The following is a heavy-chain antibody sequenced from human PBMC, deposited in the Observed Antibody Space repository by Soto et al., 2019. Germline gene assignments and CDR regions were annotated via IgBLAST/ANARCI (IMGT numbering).Heavy chain of an antibody. CDR3: AREGTGDHYDAFDI. D-gene: IGHD7-27*01. CDR2: INAGNGNT. CDR1: GYTFTSYA. J-gene: IGHJ3*02. Sequence: PSVKVSCKASGYTFTSYAMHWVRQAPGQRLEWMGWINAGNGNTKYSQKFQGRVTITRDTSASTAYMELSSLRSEDTAVYYCAREGTGDHYDAFDIWGQGTMVTVSS. V-gene: IGHV1-3*01.